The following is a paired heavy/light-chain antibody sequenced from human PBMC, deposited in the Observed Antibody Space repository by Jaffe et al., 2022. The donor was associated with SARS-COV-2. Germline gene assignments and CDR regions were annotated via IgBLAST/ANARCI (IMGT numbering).Light chain of an antibody. J-gene: IGKJ2*01. Sequence: DVVMTQSPLSLPVTLGQPASISCSSGRSLVSSNGNTYLSWFQQRPGQSPRRLIYQVSNRDSGVPDRFSGSGSGSDFTLKISRVEAEDVGVYYCLQGTHWPDTFGQGTKLEIK. CDR3: LQGTHWPDT. V-gene: IGKV2-30*01. CDR1: RSLVSSNGNTY. CDR2: QVS.
Heavy chain of an antibody. V-gene: IGHV3-15*01. D-gene: IGHD3-10*01. CDR1: GLTFSNAW. J-gene: IGHJ4*02. CDR2: IKSKTNGETV. Sequence: EVQLVESGGGLIEPGGSLRLSCLASGLTFSNAWMSWVRQAPGKGLEGVGRIKSKTNGETVDYAAPVKGRFTISRDDSKNTLYLQMNSLKSDDTAVYYCITGDYGRWGQGTLVTVSS. CDR3: ITGDYGR.